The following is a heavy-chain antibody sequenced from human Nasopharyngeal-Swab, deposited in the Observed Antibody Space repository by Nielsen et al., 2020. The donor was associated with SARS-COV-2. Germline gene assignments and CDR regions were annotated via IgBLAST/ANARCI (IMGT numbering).Heavy chain of an antibody. V-gene: IGHV4-59*01. J-gene: IGHJ6*02. CDR3: AIMKVGSTLVGMDV. D-gene: IGHD5/OR15-5a*01. Sequence: GSLRLSCTVSGGSINSLYWNWIRQPPGKGLEWIGYIYYTGDTNYNPPLKSRVTISVDTSKNQFSLKLKSVTAADTAVYYCAIMKVGSTLVGMDVWGQGSTVTVSS. CDR2: IYYTGDT. CDR1: GGSINSLY.